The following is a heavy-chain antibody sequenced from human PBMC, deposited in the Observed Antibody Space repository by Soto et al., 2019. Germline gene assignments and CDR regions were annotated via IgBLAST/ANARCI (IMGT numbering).Heavy chain of an antibody. CDR2: ISGSGGST. V-gene: IGHV3-23*01. D-gene: IGHD2-8*01. CDR3: AKDYTPFQNIVLMHFTPDY. CDR1: GFTFSSYA. Sequence: GGSLRLSCAASGFTFSSYAMSWVRQAPGKGLEWVSAISGSGGSTYYADSVKGRFTISRDNSKNTLYLQMNSLRAEDTAVYYCAKDYTPFQNIVLMHFTPDYWGQGTLVTVSS. J-gene: IGHJ4*02.